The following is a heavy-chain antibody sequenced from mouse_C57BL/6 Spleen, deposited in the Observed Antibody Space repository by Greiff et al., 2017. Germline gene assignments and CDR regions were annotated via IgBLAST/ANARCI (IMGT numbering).Heavy chain of an antibody. Sequence: EVKLMESGGGLVQPGGSLKLSCAASGFTFSDYYMYWVRQTPEKRLEWVAYISNGGGSTYYPDTVKGRFTISRDNAKNTLYLQMSRLKSEDTAMYYCARQGYGSFPYYAMDYWGQGTSVTVSS. CDR2: ISNGGGST. D-gene: IGHD1-1*01. CDR3: ARQGYGSFPYYAMDY. CDR1: GFTFSDYY. V-gene: IGHV5-12*01. J-gene: IGHJ4*01.